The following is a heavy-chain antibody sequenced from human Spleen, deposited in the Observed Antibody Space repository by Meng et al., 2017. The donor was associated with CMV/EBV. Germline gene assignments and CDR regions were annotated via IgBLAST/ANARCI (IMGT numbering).Heavy chain of an antibody. CDR3: AREVVPAAKLDY. Sequence: ECGGGLFEPAQAPVLTCAVLGWSFSGYYWSWIRQPPGKGLEWIGEINHSGSTNYNPSLKSRVTISVDTSKNQFSLKLSSVTAADTAVYYCAREVVPAAKLDYWGQGTLVTVSS. J-gene: IGHJ4*02. D-gene: IGHD2-2*01. V-gene: IGHV4-34*01. CDR2: INHSGST. CDR1: GWSFSGYY.